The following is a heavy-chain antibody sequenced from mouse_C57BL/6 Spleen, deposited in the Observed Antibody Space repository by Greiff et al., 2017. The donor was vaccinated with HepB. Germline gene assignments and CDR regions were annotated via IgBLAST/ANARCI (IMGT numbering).Heavy chain of an antibody. CDR1: GYTFTSYW. D-gene: IGHD1-1*01. V-gene: IGHV1-55*01. CDR3: ARGDGSSSVFAY. J-gene: IGHJ3*01. Sequence: VQLQQPGAELVKPGASVKMSCKASGYTFTSYWITWVKQRPGQGLEWIGDIYPGSGSTNYNEKFKSKATLTVDTSSSTAYMQLSSLTSEDSAVYYCARGDGSSSVFAYWGQGTLVTVSA. CDR2: IYPGSGST.